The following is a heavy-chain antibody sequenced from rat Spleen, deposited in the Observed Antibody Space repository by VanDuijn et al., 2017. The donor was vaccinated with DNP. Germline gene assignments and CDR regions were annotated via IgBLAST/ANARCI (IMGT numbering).Heavy chain of an antibody. Sequence: EVQLVESGGDLVQPGRSLKLSCAASGFTFSYYWMAWIRQVPGKGLEWIASINTDGSSTYYPDSVKGRITVSRDNAKSTLYLQMNSLKSEDTATYYCAKNSGYYFDYWGQGVMVTVSS. J-gene: IGHJ2*01. D-gene: IGHD4-3*01. V-gene: IGHV5-31*01. CDR1: GFTFSYYW. CDR2: INTDGSST. CDR3: AKNSGYYFDY.